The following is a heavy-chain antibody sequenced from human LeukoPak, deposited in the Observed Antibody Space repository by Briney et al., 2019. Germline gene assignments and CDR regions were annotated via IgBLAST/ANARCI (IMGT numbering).Heavy chain of an antibody. D-gene: IGHD6-13*01. CDR1: GFTFRDCG. CDR3: AKGVSAAWPKPGVDH. Sequence: GGSLRLSCAASGFTFRDCGMSWVRQAPGKGLEWVSSISGSGYTTYYADSVKGRFTISRDNSKATLLLHMSSLRVEDTAVYYCAKGVSAAWPKPGVDHWGQGTLVTVSS. CDR2: ISGSGYTT. J-gene: IGHJ5*02. V-gene: IGHV3-23*01.